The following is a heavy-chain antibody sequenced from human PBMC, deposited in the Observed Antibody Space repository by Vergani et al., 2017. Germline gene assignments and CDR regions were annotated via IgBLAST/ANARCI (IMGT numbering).Heavy chain of an antibody. D-gene: IGHD4-17*01. CDR1: GGSISSYY. J-gene: IGHJ2*01. V-gene: IGHV4-59*01. Sequence: QVQLQESGPGLVKPSETLSLTCTVSGGSISSYYWSWIRQPPGKGLEWIGYIYYSGSTNYNPSLKSRVTISVDTSKNQFSLKLSSVTAADTAVYYCARLSRYGDWXFDLWGRGTLVTVSS. CDR2: IYYSGST. CDR3: ARLSRYGDWXFDL.